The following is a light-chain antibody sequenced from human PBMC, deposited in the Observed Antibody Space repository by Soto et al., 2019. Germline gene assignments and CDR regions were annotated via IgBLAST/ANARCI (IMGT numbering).Light chain of an antibody. Sequence: DIQMTQSPSTLSASVGDRVTITCRASQSISSWLAWYQQKPGKALKLLIYKASSLESGVPSRFSDSGSGTEFTLTISSLQPDDFATYYCQQYNSYSRTFGQGTKVEIK. V-gene: IGKV1-5*03. CDR3: QQYNSYSRT. J-gene: IGKJ1*01. CDR2: KAS. CDR1: QSISSW.